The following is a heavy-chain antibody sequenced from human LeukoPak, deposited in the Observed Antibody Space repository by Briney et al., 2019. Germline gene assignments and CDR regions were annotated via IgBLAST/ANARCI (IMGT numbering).Heavy chain of an antibody. CDR2: IYPGDSDT. D-gene: IGHD3-22*01. CDR3: ARANSSGYYHIDY. V-gene: IGHV5-51*01. CDR1: GYSFTSYW. Sequence: GESLKIPCKGSGYSFTSYWIGWVRPMPGKGLEWMGIIYPGDSDTRYSPSFQGQVTISADKSISTAYLQWSSLKASDTAMYYCARANSSGYYHIDYWGQGTLVTVSS. J-gene: IGHJ4*02.